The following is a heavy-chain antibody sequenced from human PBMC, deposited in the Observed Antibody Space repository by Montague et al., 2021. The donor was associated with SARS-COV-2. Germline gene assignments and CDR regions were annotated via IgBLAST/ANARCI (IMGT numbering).Heavy chain of an antibody. V-gene: IGHV4-59*01. CDR3: ARARGGTVFGESGADCGLDI. Sequence: SETLSLTCTVSGGSISNYYWSWIRQSPGKGLEWIAYIYYSGSTKYNPSLKSRATISVDTSKNQFSLTLNSMTAADTAVYYCARARGGTVFGESGADCGLDIWGQGTTVTVS. J-gene: IGHJ6*02. D-gene: IGHD3-3*01. CDR1: GGSISNYY. CDR2: IYYSGST.